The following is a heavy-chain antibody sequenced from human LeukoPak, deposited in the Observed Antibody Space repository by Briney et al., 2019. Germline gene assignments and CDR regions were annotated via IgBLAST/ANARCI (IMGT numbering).Heavy chain of an antibody. CDR1: GFTFSSYS. Sequence: PGGSLRLSCAASGFTFSSYSMNWVRQAPGKGLEWVSYISSSSSTIYYADSVKGRFTISRDNAKNSLYLQMNSLRAEDTAVYYCAKYYYGSGSPGYWGQGTPVTVSS. CDR3: AKYYYGSGSPGY. V-gene: IGHV3-48*01. CDR2: ISSSSSTI. J-gene: IGHJ4*02. D-gene: IGHD3-10*01.